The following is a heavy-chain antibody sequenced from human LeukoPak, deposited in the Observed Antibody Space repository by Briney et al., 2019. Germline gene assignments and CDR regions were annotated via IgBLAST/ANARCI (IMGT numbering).Heavy chain of an antibody. CDR2: TSYDGSEK. D-gene: IGHD5-12*01. Sequence: PGGSLRLSCAASGFTFRNYGMRWVRQAPGKGLEWVAVTSYDGSEKYYADSVKGRFTISRDNSKNTLYLQINSLRAEDTAVYYCAKANSGYDLSDYFDYWGQGTLVTVSS. CDR3: AKANSGYDLSDYFDY. J-gene: IGHJ4*02. V-gene: IGHV3-30*18. CDR1: GFTFRNYG.